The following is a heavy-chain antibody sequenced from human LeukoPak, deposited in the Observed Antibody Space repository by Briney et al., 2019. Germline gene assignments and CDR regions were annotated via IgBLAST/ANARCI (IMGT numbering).Heavy chain of an antibody. J-gene: IGHJ4*02. D-gene: IGHD3-10*01. V-gene: IGHV4-39*07. CDR2: ISHTGTI. Sequence: PSETLSLTCTVSGDSISSSSYSSTYYWAWVRQPPGKGLEWIGSISHTGTINYNPSLKSRVTISVDRSKNQFSLKVTSVTAADTAVYYCARESAEGSIRGLFDYWGQGTLVTVSS. CDR3: ARESAEGSIRGLFDY. CDR1: GDSISSSSYSSTYY.